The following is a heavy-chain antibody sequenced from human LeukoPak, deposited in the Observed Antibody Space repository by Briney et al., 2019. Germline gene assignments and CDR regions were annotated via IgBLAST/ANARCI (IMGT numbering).Heavy chain of an antibody. CDR1: GFTFSSYS. Sequence: PGGSLRLSCAASGFTFSSYSMNRVRQAPGKGLEWVSYISSSSSTIYYADSVKGRFTISRDNAKNSLYLQMNSLRAEDTAVYYCARDYGEGAYWGQGTLVTVSS. CDR3: ARDYGEGAY. D-gene: IGHD4-17*01. J-gene: IGHJ4*02. V-gene: IGHV3-48*01. CDR2: ISSSSSTI.